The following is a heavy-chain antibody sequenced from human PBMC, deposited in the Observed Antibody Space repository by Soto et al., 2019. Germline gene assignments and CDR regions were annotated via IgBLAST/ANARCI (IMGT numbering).Heavy chain of an antibody. V-gene: IGHV1-18*04. Sequence: GASAKVSCKASGYTFTSYGISWVRQAPGQGLEWMGWISAYNGNTNYAQKLQGRVTMTTDTSTSTAYMELRSLRSDDTAVYYCARIPHRTPYYYDSSGYCDYWGQGTLVTVSS. CDR3: ARIPHRTPYYYDSSGYCDY. D-gene: IGHD3-22*01. CDR2: ISAYNGNT. CDR1: GYTFTSYG. J-gene: IGHJ4*02.